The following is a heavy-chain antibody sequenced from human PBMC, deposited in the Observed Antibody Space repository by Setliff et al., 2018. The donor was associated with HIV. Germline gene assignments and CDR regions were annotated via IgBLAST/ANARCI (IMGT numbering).Heavy chain of an antibody. CDR3: ARDAVEASIPGGWFDS. CDR1: GGSVSSGAYF. J-gene: IGHJ5*01. CDR2: MSKRGTY. Sequence: SETLSLTCTVSGGSVSSGAYFWSWIRQHPGKGLEWMGYMSKRGTYIINPSLESRMTMSVDPSKNQLYLRLKSVTAADTAVYFCARDAVEASIPGGWFDSWGPGTLVTVSS. V-gene: IGHV4-31*03. D-gene: IGHD3-16*01.